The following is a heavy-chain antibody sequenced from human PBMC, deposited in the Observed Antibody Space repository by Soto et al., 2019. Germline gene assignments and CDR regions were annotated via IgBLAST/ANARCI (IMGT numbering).Heavy chain of an antibody. CDR3: ARGGALSTSWYWGDGLDS. Sequence: QVQLEQHGSEVKKSGSSVTVSCKASGYSFSSHAITWVRQAPGQGLEWMGGIIPVFGTPSYAQKFQGRVTISADNSTNTSYLEVSSLRSEDTAVYYCARGGALSTSWYWGDGLDSWGQGTQVTVSS. CDR1: GYSFSSHA. V-gene: IGHV1-69*06. D-gene: IGHD6-13*01. CDR2: IIPVFGTP. J-gene: IGHJ4*02.